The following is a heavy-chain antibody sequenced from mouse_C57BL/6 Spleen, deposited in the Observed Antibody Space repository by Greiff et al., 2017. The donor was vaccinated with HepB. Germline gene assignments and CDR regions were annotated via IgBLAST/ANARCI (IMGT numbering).Heavy chain of an antibody. CDR2: IDPSDSYT. Sequence: VQLQQPGAELVKPGASVKLSCKASGYTFTSYWMQWVKQRPGQGLEWIGEIDPSDSYTNYNQKFKGKATLTVDTSSSTAYMQLSSLTSEDSAVYYCARRAVLLRAMDYWGQGTSVTVSS. J-gene: IGHJ4*01. D-gene: IGHD1-1*01. V-gene: IGHV1-50*01. CDR3: ARRAVLLRAMDY. CDR1: GYTFTSYW.